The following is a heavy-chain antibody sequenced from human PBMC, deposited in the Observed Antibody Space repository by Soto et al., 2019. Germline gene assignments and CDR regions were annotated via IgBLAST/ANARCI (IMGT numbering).Heavy chain of an antibody. J-gene: IGHJ5*02. CDR1: GGSIRSGSNY. CDR3: VRQTIVRGVLRWFDP. D-gene: IGHD3-10*01. V-gene: IGHV4-39*01. Sequence: QLQLQESGPRLVKPSETLSLICSVSGGSIRSGSNYWAWIRQPPGKGLDWIGTVYYNGNTYYNASLNSRVTISADTSKNQFSLKLSSVSEADTVVYYCVRQTIVRGVLRWFDPWGQGTLVTVSS. CDR2: VYYNGNT.